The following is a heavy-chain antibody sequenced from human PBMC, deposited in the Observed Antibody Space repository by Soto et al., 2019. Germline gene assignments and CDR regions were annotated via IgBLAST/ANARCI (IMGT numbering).Heavy chain of an antibody. J-gene: IGHJ4*02. Sequence: QVQLQQWGAGLLKPSETLSLTCAVYGGSFSGYYWSWIRQPPGKGLEWIGEINHSGSTNYNPSLKRRVTISVDTSKKQFSLTLSSVTAADTAVYYCAREGAGDDGGYWGQGTLVTVSS. CDR1: GGSFSGYY. D-gene: IGHD2-21*02. V-gene: IGHV4-34*01. CDR2: INHSGST. CDR3: AREGAGDDGGY.